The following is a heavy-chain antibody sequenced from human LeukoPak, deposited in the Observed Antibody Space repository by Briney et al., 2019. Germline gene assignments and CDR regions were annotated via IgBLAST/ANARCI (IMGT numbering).Heavy chain of an antibody. D-gene: IGHD1-14*01. CDR3: AKDKTRGPGDY. CDR1: GFTFDDYA. J-gene: IGHJ4*02. Sequence: PGESLRLSCAASGFTFDDYAMHWVRQTPGKGLECVSLISEDGGDTWYADSVKGRFTISRDNSKNSLYLQMNSLRAEDTAFYYCAKDKTRGPGDYWGQGTLVTVS. CDR2: ISEDGGDT. V-gene: IGHV3-43*02.